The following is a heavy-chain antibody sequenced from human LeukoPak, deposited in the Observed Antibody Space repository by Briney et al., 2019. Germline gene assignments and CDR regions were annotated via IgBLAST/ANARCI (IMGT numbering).Heavy chain of an antibody. J-gene: IGHJ6*03. V-gene: IGHV4-34*01. CDR1: GGSFSGYY. Sequence: SETLSLTCAVYGGSFSGYYWSWIRQPPGKGLEWIGEINHSGSTNYNPSLKSRVTISVDTSKNQFSLKLSSVTAADTAVYYCARGPFSYYYYYMDVRGKGTTVTVSS. CDR2: INHSGST. CDR3: ARGPFSYYYYYMDV.